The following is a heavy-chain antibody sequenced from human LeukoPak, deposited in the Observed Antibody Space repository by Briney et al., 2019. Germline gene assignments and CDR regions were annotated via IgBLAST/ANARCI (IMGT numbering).Heavy chain of an antibody. CDR2: INHSGST. CDR1: GGSLSGYY. J-gene: IGHJ6*04. V-gene: IGHV4-34*01. D-gene: IGHD6-13*01. CDR3: AGGGYIAAAGTSSEYYYYGMDV. Sequence: SETLSLTCAVYGGSLSGYYWSWLRQPPGKGLEWVGEINHSGSTNYNPSLKSRVTISVDTSKNQFSLKLSSVTAADTAVYYCAGGGYIAAAGTSSEYYYYGMDVWGKGTTVTVSS.